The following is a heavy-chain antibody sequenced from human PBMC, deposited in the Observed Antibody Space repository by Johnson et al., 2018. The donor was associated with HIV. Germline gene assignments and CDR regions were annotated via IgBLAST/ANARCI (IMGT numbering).Heavy chain of an antibody. J-gene: IGHJ3*02. CDR2: INWNGGST. D-gene: IGHD3-16*01. V-gene: IGHV3-20*04. CDR3: ARVTRQGVAFDI. Sequence: VQLVESGGGVVRPGGSLRLSCAASEFTFDGYDMSWVRQAPGKGLEWVSGINWNGGSTGYADSVKGRFTISRDNAKNSLYLQMNSLRAEDTALYYCARVTRQGVAFDIWGQGTMVTVSS. CDR1: EFTFDGYD.